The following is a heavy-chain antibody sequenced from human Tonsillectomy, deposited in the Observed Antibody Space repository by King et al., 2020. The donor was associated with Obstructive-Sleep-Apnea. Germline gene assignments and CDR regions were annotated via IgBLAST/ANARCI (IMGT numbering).Heavy chain of an antibody. CDR1: GFIFSTYV. V-gene: IGHV3-30*04. CDR3: ARDPTTYNYDTSGYFDY. J-gene: IGHJ4*02. Sequence: HVQLVESGGGVVQPGRSLRLSCAASGFIFSTYVLHWVRQAPGRGLEWGAVISYDGSKKYYADSVKGRFTISRDNSKNTLYLQMNSLRAADTAVYYCARDPTTYNYDTSGYFDYGGQGPLVTVPS. CDR2: ISYDGSKK. D-gene: IGHD3-22*01.